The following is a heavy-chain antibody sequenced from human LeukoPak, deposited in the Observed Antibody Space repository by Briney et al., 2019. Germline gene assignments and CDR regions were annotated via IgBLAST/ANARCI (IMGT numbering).Heavy chain of an antibody. D-gene: IGHD6-19*01. V-gene: IGHV4-39*07. CDR1: GGSITSSDYY. CDR3: ARGGVAVAAASNYFDY. CDR2: INHSGST. J-gene: IGHJ4*02. Sequence: SETLSLTCTVSGGSITSSDYYWSWIRQPPGKGLEWIGEINHSGSTNYNPSLKSRVTISVDTSKNQFSLKLSSVTAADTAVYYCARGGVAVAAASNYFDYWGQGTLVTVSS.